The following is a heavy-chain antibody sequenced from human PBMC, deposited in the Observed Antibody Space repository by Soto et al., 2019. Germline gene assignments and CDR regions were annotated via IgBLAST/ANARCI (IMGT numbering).Heavy chain of an antibody. V-gene: IGHV1-8*01. J-gene: IGHJ4*02. CDR2: MNPNSGNT. D-gene: IGHD1-1*01. CDR1: GYTFTSYD. Sequence: QVQLVQSGAEVKKPGASVKVSCKASGYTFTSYDISWVRQATGQGLEWMGWMNPNSGNTVYAQKFQGRVTMTRNTSISTAYMKLSSLRSEDTAVHYCARDKVVGATGNWGQGTLVSVSS. CDR3: ARDKVVGATGN.